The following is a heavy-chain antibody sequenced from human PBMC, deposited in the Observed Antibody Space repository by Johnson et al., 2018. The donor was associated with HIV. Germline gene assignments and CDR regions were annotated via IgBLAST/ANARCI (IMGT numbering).Heavy chain of an antibody. CDR3: AKDSGYENAFDI. CDR1: GFTFSSYA. V-gene: IGHV3-30*04. CDR2: ISYDGSNK. D-gene: IGHD5-12*01. Sequence: VQLVESGGGVVQPGRSLRLSCAASGFTFSSYAMHWVRQAPGKGLEWVAVISYDGSNKYYADSVKGRFTISRDNSKNTLYLQMNSLRAEDTALYYCAKDSGYENAFDIWGQGTMVTVSS. J-gene: IGHJ3*02.